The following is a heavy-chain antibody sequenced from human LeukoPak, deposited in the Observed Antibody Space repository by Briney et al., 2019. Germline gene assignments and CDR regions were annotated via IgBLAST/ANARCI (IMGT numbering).Heavy chain of an antibody. Sequence: GASVKVSCKASGYTFTSYGISWVRQAPGQGLEWMGWISAYNGNTNYAQKLQGRVTMTTDTSTSTAYMELRSLRSDDTAVYYCARVGWYCSSTSCSPDAFDIWGQGTMVTVSS. CDR3: ARVGWYCSSTSCSPDAFDI. J-gene: IGHJ3*02. CDR2: ISAYNGNT. CDR1: GYTFTSYG. V-gene: IGHV1-18*01. D-gene: IGHD2-2*01.